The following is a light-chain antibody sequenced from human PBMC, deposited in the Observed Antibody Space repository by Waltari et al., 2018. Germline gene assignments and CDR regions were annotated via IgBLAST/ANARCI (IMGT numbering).Light chain of an antibody. CDR3: QQRSNPPAYT. J-gene: IGKJ2*01. CDR2: DAS. V-gene: IGKV3-11*01. Sequence: TVLTQSPATLSLSPVERATPSCRASQSIGISLAWYQQKPGQPPRLLMFDASIRATGIPASFSGSGSGTDFTLTISSLEPEDLAVYYCQQRSNPPAYTFGQGTKVEIK. CDR1: QSIGIS.